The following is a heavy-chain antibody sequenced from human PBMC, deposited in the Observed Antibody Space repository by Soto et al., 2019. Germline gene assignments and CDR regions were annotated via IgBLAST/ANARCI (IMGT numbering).Heavy chain of an antibody. CDR3: AREMGIPLWAFDI. Sequence: SETLSLTCTVSGGSISSGGYYWSWIRQYPGKGLEYIGYIYYSGSTYYNPSLKSRVTISVDTSKNQFSLKLSSVTAADAAVYYCAREMGIPLWAFDIWGQGTMVTVSS. D-gene: IGHD7-27*01. J-gene: IGHJ3*02. V-gene: IGHV4-31*03. CDR2: IYYSGST. CDR1: GGSISSGGYY.